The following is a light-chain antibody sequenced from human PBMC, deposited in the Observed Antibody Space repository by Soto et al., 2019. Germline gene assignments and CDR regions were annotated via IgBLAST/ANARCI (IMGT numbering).Light chain of an antibody. Sequence: EIVLTQSPVTLSLSPGERATLSCRASQSVSTYLAWYQQKAGQAPRLLIYDASNRATGIPARFSGSGSGTDFTRTISSLEPEDFAVYYCQQRTKTFGQGTRLEIK. CDR3: QQRTKT. V-gene: IGKV3-11*01. CDR2: DAS. CDR1: QSVSTY. J-gene: IGKJ5*01.